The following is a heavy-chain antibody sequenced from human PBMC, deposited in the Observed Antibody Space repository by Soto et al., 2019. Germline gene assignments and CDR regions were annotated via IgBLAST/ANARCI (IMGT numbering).Heavy chain of an antibody. CDR3: ARSAVPERIIVVVPAAIREVRFDP. CDR2: MNPNSGNT. V-gene: IGHV1-8*01. J-gene: IGHJ5*02. Sequence: VKVSCKASGYTFTSYDINWVRQATGQGLEWMGWMNPNSGNTGYAQKFQGRVTMTRNTSISTAYMELSSLRSEDTAVYYCARSAVPERIIVVVPAAIREVRFDPWGQGTLVTVSS. D-gene: IGHD2-2*01. CDR1: GYTFTSYD.